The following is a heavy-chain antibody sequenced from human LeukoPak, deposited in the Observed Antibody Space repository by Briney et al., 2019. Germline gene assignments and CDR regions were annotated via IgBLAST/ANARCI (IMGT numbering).Heavy chain of an antibody. CDR3: ARAAARGGYDSPLWY. J-gene: IGHJ4*02. V-gene: IGHV3-11*05. D-gene: IGHD5-12*01. CDR2: INGSSSDT. Sequence: GGSLRLSCAASGFTFSDYYMTWIRQAPGRGLEWISYINGSSSDTKYADSVKGRFTISRDNAKNSVYLQMNSLRAEDTAVYYCARAAARGGYDSPLWYWGQGTLVTVSS. CDR1: GFTFSDYY.